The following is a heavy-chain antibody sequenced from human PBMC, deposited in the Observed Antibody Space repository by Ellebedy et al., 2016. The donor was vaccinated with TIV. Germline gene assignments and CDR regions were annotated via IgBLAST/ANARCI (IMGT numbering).Heavy chain of an antibody. CDR1: GFTFSDYY. CDR3: AATYNHDRYTYGPAGLDY. CDR2: ISSSGRTI. J-gene: IGHJ4*02. D-gene: IGHD5-18*01. Sequence: GESLKISCAASGFTFSDYYMSWIRQAPGKGLEWVSYISSSGRTIYYADSVKGRFTISRDNAQNSLYLQMNSLRAEDTAVYYCAATYNHDRYTYGPAGLDYWGQGTLVTVSS. V-gene: IGHV3-11*01.